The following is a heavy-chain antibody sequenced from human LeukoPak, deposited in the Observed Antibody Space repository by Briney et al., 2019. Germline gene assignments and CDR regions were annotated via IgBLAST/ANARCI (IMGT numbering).Heavy chain of an antibody. D-gene: IGHD6-19*01. CDR3: ARDPKKIAVAGPFDY. CDR2: IWYDGSNK. V-gene: IGHV3-33*01. CDR1: GFTFSSDG. J-gene: IGHJ4*02. Sequence: PGGSLRLSCAASGFTFSSDGMHWVRQAPGKGLEWVAVIWYDGSNKYYADSVKGRFTISRDNSKNTLYLQMNSLRAEDTAVYYCARDPKKIAVAGPFDYWGQGTLVTVSS.